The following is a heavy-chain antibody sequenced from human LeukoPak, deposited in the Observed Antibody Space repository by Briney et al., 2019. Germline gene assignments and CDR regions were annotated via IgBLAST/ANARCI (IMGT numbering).Heavy chain of an antibody. CDR1: GFTFSDFA. Sequence: PGGSLRLSCAASGFTFSDFAVGWVRQAPGKGLEWVSVISGSGGTTYYADSVKGRFTISRDNSKNTLYLQMNSLRAEDTAVYYCARETAAGFDCWGQGTLATVSS. CDR3: ARETAAGFDC. J-gene: IGHJ4*02. D-gene: IGHD6-13*01. CDR2: ISGSGGTT. V-gene: IGHV3-23*01.